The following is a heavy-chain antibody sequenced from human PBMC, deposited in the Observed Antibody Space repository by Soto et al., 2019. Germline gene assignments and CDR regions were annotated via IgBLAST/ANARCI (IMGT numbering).Heavy chain of an antibody. V-gene: IGHV3-23*01. Sequence: EVQLLESGGGLVQPGGSLRLSCAASGFTFSSYAMSWVRQAPGKGLEWVSAISGSGGSTYYADSVKGRFTISRDNSKNTLYLQMNSLRAEDTAVYYCAKDPPGGRQQLGAGEYFQHWGQGTLVSVSS. CDR3: AKDPPGGRQQLGAGEYFQH. J-gene: IGHJ1*01. CDR2: ISGSGGST. CDR1: GFTFSSYA. D-gene: IGHD6-13*01.